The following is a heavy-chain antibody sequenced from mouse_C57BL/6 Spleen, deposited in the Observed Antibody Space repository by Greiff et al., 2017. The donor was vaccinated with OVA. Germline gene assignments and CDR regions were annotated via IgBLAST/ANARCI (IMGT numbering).Heavy chain of an antibody. J-gene: IGHJ4*01. V-gene: IGHV5-16*01. CDR3: ARGGWYYGSSPYAMDY. Sequence: DVMLVESEGGLVQPGSSMKLSCTASGFTFSDYYMAWVRQVPEKGLEWVANINYDGSSTYYLDSLKSRFIISRDNAKNILYLQMSSLKSEDTATYYCARGGWYYGSSPYAMDYWGQGTSVTVSS. CDR1: GFTFSDYY. CDR2: INYDGSST. D-gene: IGHD1-1*01.